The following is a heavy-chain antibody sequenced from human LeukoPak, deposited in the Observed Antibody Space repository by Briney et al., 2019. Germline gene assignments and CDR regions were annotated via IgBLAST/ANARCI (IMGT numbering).Heavy chain of an antibody. D-gene: IGHD2/OR15-2a*01. J-gene: IGHJ6*03. CDR2: IYSGGST. Sequence: KTGGSLILSCAASGFTVSSNYMSWVRQAPGKGLEWVSVIYSGGSTYYADSVKGRFTISRDNSKNTLYLQMNSLRAEDTAVYYCARAPFYGPGKFYYYYYYYMDVWGKGTTVTVSS. V-gene: IGHV3-53*01. CDR3: ARAPFYGPGKFYYYYYYYMDV. CDR1: GFTVSSNY.